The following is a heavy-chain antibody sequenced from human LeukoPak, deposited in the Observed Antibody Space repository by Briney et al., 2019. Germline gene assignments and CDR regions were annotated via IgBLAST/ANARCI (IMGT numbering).Heavy chain of an antibody. CDR3: AELGITMIGGV. CDR1: GFTFTSYA. J-gene: IGHJ6*04. V-gene: IGHV3-23*01. Sequence: GALRLSCTASGFTFTSYAMAWVRHPPGKGLEWVSSLSGSGGGTYYADSVKGRFTISRDNAKNSLYLQMNSLRAEDTAVYYCAELGITMIGGVWGKGTTVTISS. D-gene: IGHD3-10*02. CDR2: LSGSGGGT.